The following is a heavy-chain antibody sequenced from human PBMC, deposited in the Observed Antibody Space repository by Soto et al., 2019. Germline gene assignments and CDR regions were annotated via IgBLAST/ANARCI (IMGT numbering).Heavy chain of an antibody. CDR3: ARLSQLVHDP. Sequence: PGECLKSSCKGSGYSFTNYWISWGRQMPGKGLEWMGRIDPSDSYTSYSPSFQGHVTISADKSISTAFLQWSSLKASDTAMYYCARLSQLVHDPWGQGTLVTVYS. J-gene: IGHJ5*02. CDR1: GYSFTNYW. CDR2: IDPSDSYT. D-gene: IGHD6-13*01. V-gene: IGHV5-10-1*01.